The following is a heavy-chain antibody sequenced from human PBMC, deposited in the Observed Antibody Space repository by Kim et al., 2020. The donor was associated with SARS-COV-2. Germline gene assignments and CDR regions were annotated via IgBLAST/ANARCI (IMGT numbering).Heavy chain of an antibody. Sequence: ASVKVSCKASGYTFTTYYMHWVLQAPGQGLEWMGIINPSGGSTNCAQKFQGRLTMTRDTSTSTVYMELSSLRSEDTAVYYCATAMVDSSGYLFDYWGQGTLVTVSS. D-gene: IGHD3-22*01. CDR3: ATAMVDSSGYLFDY. CDR2: INPSGGST. V-gene: IGHV1-46*01. CDR1: GYTFTTYY. J-gene: IGHJ4*02.